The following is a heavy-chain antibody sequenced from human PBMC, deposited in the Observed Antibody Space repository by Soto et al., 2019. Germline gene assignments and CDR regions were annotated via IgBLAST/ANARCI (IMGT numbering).Heavy chain of an antibody. V-gene: IGHV3-30*18. CDR1: GFTFSSYG. D-gene: IGHD5-18*01. Sequence: QVQLVESGGGVVQPGRSLRLSCAPSGFTFSSYGMHWVRQAPGKGLEWVAVISYDGSNKYYADSVKGRFTISRDNSKNTLYLQMNSLRAEDTAVYYCAKERSSYGYGSPFDYWGQGTLVTVSS. CDR2: ISYDGSNK. CDR3: AKERSSYGYGSPFDY. J-gene: IGHJ4*02.